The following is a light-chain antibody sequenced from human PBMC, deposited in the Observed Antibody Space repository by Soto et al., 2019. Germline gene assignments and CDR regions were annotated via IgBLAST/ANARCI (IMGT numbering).Light chain of an antibody. CDR2: AAY. V-gene: IGKV1-5*01. Sequence: DIQMTQSASTLSASIGDRVNITCRASHSISSWLAWYQQKPGKVPDLLIDAAYTLESGVPSEFSRSASGTEFTLTISILHPDDFATYCCHPYSNYWTFGPGTQVDI. CDR1: HSISSW. CDR3: HPYSNYWT. J-gene: IGKJ1*01.